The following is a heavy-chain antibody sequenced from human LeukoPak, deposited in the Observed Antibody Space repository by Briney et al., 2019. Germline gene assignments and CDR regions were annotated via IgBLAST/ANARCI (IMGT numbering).Heavy chain of an antibody. CDR1: GYTFTGYY. CDR2: INPNSGGT. Sequence: ASVKVSCKASGYTFTGYYMHWVRQAPGQGLEWMGWINPNSGGTNYAQKFQGRVTMTRDTSISTAYMELSRLRSDDTAVYYCARANYDSSGYYIDYWGQGTLVTVSS. J-gene: IGHJ4*02. V-gene: IGHV1-2*02. D-gene: IGHD3-22*01. CDR3: ARANYDSSGYYIDY.